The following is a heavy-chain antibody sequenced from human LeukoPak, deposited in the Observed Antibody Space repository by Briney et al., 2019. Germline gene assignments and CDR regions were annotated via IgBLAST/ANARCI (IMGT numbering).Heavy chain of an antibody. CDR2: IIHIFGTK. D-gene: IGHD6-13*01. V-gene: IGHV1-69*13. CDR3: ASPAIYSSLDY. Sequence: SVKVSCKASGGTFSSYAIHWVRQAPGQGLEWMGGIIHIFGTKNYAQNCQGRGPITADESTSTAYMEPSSLRSEDTAVYHCASPAIYSSLDYWGQGTLVTVSS. J-gene: IGHJ4*02. CDR1: GGTFSSYA.